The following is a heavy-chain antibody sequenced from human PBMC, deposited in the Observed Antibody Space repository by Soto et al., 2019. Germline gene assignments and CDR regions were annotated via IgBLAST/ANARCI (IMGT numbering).Heavy chain of an antibody. CDR1: GITDY. D-gene: IGHD1-26*01. CDR3: AAGESYRRGNDY. V-gene: IGHV3-53*01. CDR2: IYSGGAT. Sequence: PGGSLRLSCAASGITDYMSWGRQAPGKGLEWVSVIYSGGATFYTDSVRGRFTISRDNSKTMLYLHMNSLRAADTAVYFCAAGESYRRGNDYWGQGTLVTVSS. J-gene: IGHJ4*02.